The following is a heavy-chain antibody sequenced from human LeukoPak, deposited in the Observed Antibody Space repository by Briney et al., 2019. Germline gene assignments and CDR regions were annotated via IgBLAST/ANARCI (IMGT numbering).Heavy chain of an antibody. D-gene: IGHD2-2*01. V-gene: IGHV4-4*07. Sequence: SETLSLTCTVSGDSISGYYWNWIRQPAGKGLERIGRMYTSGSTNYDPSLKSRVTISVDQSKNQFSLKLSSVTAADTAVYYCARGLYCNSISCYLDYWGQGTLVTVSS. CDR1: GDSISGYY. CDR2: MYTSGST. CDR3: ARGLYCNSISCYLDY. J-gene: IGHJ4*02.